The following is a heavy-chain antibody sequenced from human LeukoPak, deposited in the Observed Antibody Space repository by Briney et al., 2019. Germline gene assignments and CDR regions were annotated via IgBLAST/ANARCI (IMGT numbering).Heavy chain of an antibody. CDR2: ISYDGSNK. D-gene: IGHD2-21*01. V-gene: IGHV3-30-3*01. J-gene: IGHJ4*02. CDR1: GFTFSSYA. Sequence: PGGSLRLSCAASGFTFSSYAMHWVRQAPGKGLEWVAVISYDGSNKYYADSVKGRFTISRDNSKNTLYLQMNSLRAEDTAVYYCAREMGIEGGIDYWGQGTLVTVSS. CDR3: AREMGIEGGIDY.